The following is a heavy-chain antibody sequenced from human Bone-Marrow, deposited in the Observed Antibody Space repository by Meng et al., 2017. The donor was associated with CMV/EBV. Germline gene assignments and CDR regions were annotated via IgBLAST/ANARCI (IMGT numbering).Heavy chain of an antibody. CDR1: GGSFSGYY. CDR3: ARFNVGVMIFGVVIGDGMDV. CDR2: INHSGST. Sequence: SETLSLTCAVYGGSFSGYYWSWIRQPPGRGLEWIGEINHSGSTNYNPSLKSRVTISVDTSKNQFSLKLSSVTAADTAVYYCARFNVGVMIFGVVIGDGMDVWGQGTTVTVSS. J-gene: IGHJ6*02. D-gene: IGHD3-3*01. V-gene: IGHV4-34*01.